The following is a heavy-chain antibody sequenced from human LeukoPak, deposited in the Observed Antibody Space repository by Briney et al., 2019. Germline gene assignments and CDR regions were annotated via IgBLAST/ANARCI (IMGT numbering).Heavy chain of an antibody. Sequence: ASVKLSCKASGVIFSNFAFNWVRQAPGHGLEWMGRVMPILDLAHYTQKFEGRLTITADKSTNTSYMELTSLTAEDTAVYYCATPSRTEDGDYGVCWGQGTLVTVSS. V-gene: IGHV1-69*04. D-gene: IGHD4-17*01. J-gene: IGHJ4*02. CDR1: GVIFSNFA. CDR2: VMPILDLA. CDR3: ATPSRTEDGDYGVC.